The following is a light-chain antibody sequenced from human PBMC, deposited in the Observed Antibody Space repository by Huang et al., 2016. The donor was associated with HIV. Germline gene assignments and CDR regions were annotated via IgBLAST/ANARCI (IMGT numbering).Light chain of an antibody. CDR2: DAS. V-gene: IGKV3-11*01. CDR1: QDISHY. Sequence: EIVLTQSPATLSVFLGDTVSLSCRASQDISHYLGGYQQKPGQAPRLLIYDASIRPAGVSDRFSGSGSGTDFTLTINGLESEDFAFYYCQQRASRVTFGGGT. CDR3: QQRASRVT. J-gene: IGKJ4*01.